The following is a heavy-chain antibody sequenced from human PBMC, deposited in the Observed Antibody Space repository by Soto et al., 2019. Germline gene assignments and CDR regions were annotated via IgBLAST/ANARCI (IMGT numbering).Heavy chain of an antibody. D-gene: IGHD3-3*01. J-gene: IGHJ6*02. CDR3: ARDEIRFSWAYGMDV. V-gene: IGHV3-30-3*01. Sequence: QVQLVESGGGVVQPGRSLRLSCAASGFTFSSYAMHWVRQAPGKGLEWVAVISYDGSNKYYADSVKGRFTISRDNSKNTLYLQMNSLRPEDTAVYYCARDEIRFSWAYGMDVWGQGTTVTVSS. CDR2: ISYDGSNK. CDR1: GFTFSSYA.